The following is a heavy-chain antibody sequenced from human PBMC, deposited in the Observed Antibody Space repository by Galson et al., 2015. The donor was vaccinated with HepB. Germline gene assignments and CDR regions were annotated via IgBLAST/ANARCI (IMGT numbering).Heavy chain of an antibody. CDR1: GFSLSTSGMR. Sequence: PALVKPTQTLTLTCTFSGFSLSTSGMRVSWIRQPPGKALEWLARIDWDDDKFYSTSLKTRLTISKDTSKNQVVLTMTNMDPVDTATYYCARSDDYSGDGAFDIWGQGTMVTVSS. V-gene: IGHV2-70*04. J-gene: IGHJ3*02. CDR2: IDWDDDK. CDR3: ARSDDYSGDGAFDI. D-gene: IGHD4-17*01.